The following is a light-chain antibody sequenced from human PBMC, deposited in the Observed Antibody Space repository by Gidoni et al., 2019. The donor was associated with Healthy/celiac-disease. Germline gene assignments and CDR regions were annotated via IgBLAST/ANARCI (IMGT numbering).Light chain of an antibody. Sequence: EIVLTQSPGTLSLSPEERATLSCRASQRVSSSYLAWYQQQPGQAPRLLIYGASSRATGIPDRFSGSGSGTDFTLTISRLEPEDFAVYYCQQYGSSPGTFGQGTKVEIK. CDR2: GAS. CDR1: QRVSSSY. J-gene: IGKJ1*01. V-gene: IGKV3-20*01. CDR3: QQYGSSPGT.